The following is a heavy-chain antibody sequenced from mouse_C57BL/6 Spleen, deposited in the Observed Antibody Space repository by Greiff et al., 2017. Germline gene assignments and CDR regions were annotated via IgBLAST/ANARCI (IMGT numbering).Heavy chain of an antibody. V-gene: IGHV1-53*01. CDR2: INPSNGGT. CDR1: GYTFTSYW. J-gene: IGHJ4*01. CDR3: AREVLRLYAMDY. Sequence: QVQLQQPGTELVKPGASVKLSCKASGYTFTSYWMHWVKQRPGQGLEWIGNINPSNGGTNYNEKFKSKATLTVDKSSSTAYMKLSSLTSEDSAVYYCAREVLRLYAMDYWGQGTSVTVSS. D-gene: IGHD1-2*01.